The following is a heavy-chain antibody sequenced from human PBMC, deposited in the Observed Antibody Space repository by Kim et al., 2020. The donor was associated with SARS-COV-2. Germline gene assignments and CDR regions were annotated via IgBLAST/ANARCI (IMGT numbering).Heavy chain of an antibody. CDR2: MNPNSGNT. CDR3: ARATNKNMIVVDIKVNYYYMDV. J-gene: IGHJ6*03. Sequence: ASVKVSCKASGYTFTSYDINWVRQATGQGLEWMGWMNPNSGNTGYAQKFQGRVTMTRNTSISTAYMELSSLRSEDTAVYYCARATNKNMIVVDIKVNYYYMDVWGKGTTVTVSS. V-gene: IGHV1-8*01. CDR1: GYTFTSYD. D-gene: IGHD3-22*01.